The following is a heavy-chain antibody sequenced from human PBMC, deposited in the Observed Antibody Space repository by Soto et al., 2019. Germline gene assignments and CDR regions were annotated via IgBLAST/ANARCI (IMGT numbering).Heavy chain of an antibody. CDR3: ARKVSGWYYFDY. Sequence: GGSLRLSCAASGFTFSSYGMHWVRQAPGKGLEWVAVIWYDGSNKYYADSVKGRFTISRDNSKNTLYLQMNSLRAEDTAVYYCARKVSGWYYFDYWGQGTLVTAPQ. CDR2: IWYDGSNK. CDR1: GFTFSSYG. J-gene: IGHJ4*02. V-gene: IGHV3-33*01. D-gene: IGHD6-19*01.